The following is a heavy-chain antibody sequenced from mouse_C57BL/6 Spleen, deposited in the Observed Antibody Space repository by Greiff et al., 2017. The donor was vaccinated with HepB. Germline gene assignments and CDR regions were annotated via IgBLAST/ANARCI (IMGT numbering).Heavy chain of an antibody. Sequence: EVQLVESGGGLVKPGGSLKLSCAASGFTFSSYAMSWVRQTPEKGLEWVANISDGGSYTYYPDNVKGRFTISRDNAKNNLYLQMSSLTSEDTAMYYCARGLRYLYLDYWGQGTTLTVSS. D-gene: IGHD1-1*01. J-gene: IGHJ2*01. CDR1: GFTFSSYA. CDR3: ARGLRYLYLDY. V-gene: IGHV5-4*01. CDR2: ISDGGSYT.